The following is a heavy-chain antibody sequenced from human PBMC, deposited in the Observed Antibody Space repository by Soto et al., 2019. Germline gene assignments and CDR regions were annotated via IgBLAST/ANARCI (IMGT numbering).Heavy chain of an antibody. Sequence: GGSLRLSCAASGFTFSSHWMHWVRQAPGKGLVWVSRINSDGSGTSYADSVKGRFTISRDNAKNTLYLQMNSLRAEDTALYYCAKESRSSPLFNWFDPWGQGTLVTVSS. J-gene: IGHJ5*02. D-gene: IGHD6-13*01. CDR1: GFTFSSHW. V-gene: IGHV3-74*01. CDR3: AKESRSSPLFNWFDP. CDR2: INSDGSGT.